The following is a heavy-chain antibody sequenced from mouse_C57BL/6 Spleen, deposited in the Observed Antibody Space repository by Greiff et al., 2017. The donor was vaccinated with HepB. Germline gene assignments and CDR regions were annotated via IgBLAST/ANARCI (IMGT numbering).Heavy chain of an antibody. CDR1: GYTFTEYT. V-gene: IGHV1-62-2*01. J-gene: IGHJ2*01. D-gene: IGHD1-1*01. CDR3: ARNKGGGPYEVDYLDY. CDR2: FYPGSGSI. Sequence: VQRVESGAELVKPGASVKLSCKASGYTFTEYTIHWVKQRSGQGLEWIGWFYPGSGSIKYNEKFKDKATLTADKSSSTVYMALSRLTSEDSAVYICARNKGGGPYEVDYLDYWGQGTTLTVSS.